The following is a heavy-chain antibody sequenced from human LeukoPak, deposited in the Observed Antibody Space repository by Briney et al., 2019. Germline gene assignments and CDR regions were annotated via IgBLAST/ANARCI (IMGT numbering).Heavy chain of an antibody. CDR3: ARHGQYCSSTNCYSGNDY. J-gene: IGHJ4*02. Sequence: GGSLRLSCAASGFTFSRYWMSWVRQAPGKGLEWVTNINQDGSEKYYVDSVKGRFTISRDNAKNSLYLQMNSLRAEDTAVYYCARHGQYCSSTNCYSGNDYWGQGALVTVSS. V-gene: IGHV3-7*01. CDR1: GFTFSRYW. CDR2: INQDGSEK. D-gene: IGHD2-2*02.